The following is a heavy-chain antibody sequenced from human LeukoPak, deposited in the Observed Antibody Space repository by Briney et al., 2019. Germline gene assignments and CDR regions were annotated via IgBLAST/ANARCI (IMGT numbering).Heavy chain of an antibody. V-gene: IGHV4-4*07. CDR1: GGSISSYY. Sequence: SETLSLTCTVSGGSISSYYWSWIRQPAGKGLEWIGRIYTSGSTNYNPSLKSRVTMSVDTSKNQFSLKLSSVTAADTAVYYCARDEGYSSSWYTAANAFDIWGQGTMVTVSS. CDR3: ARDEGYSSSWYTAANAFDI. CDR2: IYTSGST. J-gene: IGHJ3*02. D-gene: IGHD6-13*01.